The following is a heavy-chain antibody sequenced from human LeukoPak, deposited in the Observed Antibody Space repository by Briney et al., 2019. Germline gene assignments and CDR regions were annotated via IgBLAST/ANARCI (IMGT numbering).Heavy chain of an antibody. CDR1: GYTFTGYY. J-gene: IGHJ4*02. CDR2: INPNSGGT. CDR3: ARGLYYDSSGYYYFAPSDY. Sequence: ASVKVSCKASGYTFTGYYMHWVRQAPGQGPEWMGWINPNSGGTNYAQKLQGRVTMTTDTSTSTAYMELRSLRSDDTAVYYCARGLYYDSSGYYYFAPSDYWGQGTLVTVSS. D-gene: IGHD3-22*01. V-gene: IGHV1-2*02.